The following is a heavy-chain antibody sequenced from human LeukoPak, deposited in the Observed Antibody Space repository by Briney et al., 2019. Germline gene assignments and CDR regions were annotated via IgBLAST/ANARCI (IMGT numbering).Heavy chain of an antibody. J-gene: IGHJ4*02. CDR1: GYTFTDYY. CDR3: STEDKYCTGANCGVF. V-gene: IGHV1-2*02. D-gene: IGHD2-8*02. CDR2: IIPDSGGT. Sequence: GASVKVSCKASGYTFTDYYMHWVRQAPGQGLEWMGFIIPDSGGTTYQHKFQGRVTMTRDTSISTFYMELSSLRPDDTAVYYCSTEDKYCTGANCGVFWGQGTLVTVSS.